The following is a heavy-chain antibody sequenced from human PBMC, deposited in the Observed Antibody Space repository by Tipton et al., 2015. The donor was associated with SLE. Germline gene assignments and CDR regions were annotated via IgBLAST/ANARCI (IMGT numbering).Heavy chain of an antibody. Sequence: TLSLTCTVSGDSITSSGFYWGWFRQPPGKGLEWIGIISYSGTTYYNPSLKSRLTISADTSKNQFSLRLSSVTATDTAVYYCATILGSGDFGIDPWGQGTLVTVSS. D-gene: IGHD7-27*01. CDR2: ISYSGTT. J-gene: IGHJ5*02. CDR3: ATILGSGDFGIDP. CDR1: GDSITSSGFY. V-gene: IGHV4-39*01.